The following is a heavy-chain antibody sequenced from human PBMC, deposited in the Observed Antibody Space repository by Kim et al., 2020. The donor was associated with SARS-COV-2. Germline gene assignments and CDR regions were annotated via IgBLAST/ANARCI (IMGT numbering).Heavy chain of an antibody. CDR1: GFTLSIYS. D-gene: IGHD2-21*01. Sequence: GGSLRLSCATSGFTLSIYSMNWVRQSPGKGLEWVSRIRCRGTITTQADSVRGRCTISSANAENSLLLQMNGMRAETTAGDFCVSENDWAIAIWGQGTMVT. CDR3: VSENDWAIAI. V-gene: IGHV3-48*04. CDR2: IRCRGTIT. J-gene: IGHJ3*02.